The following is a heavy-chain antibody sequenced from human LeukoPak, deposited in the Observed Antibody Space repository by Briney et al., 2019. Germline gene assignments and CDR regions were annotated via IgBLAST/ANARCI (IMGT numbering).Heavy chain of an antibody. Sequence: PGGSLRLSCAASGFTFSAYSMNWVRQAPGKGLEWVSSISSGGNYIYYADSVKGRFTISRDNAKNSLYLQMNSLRAEDTAVFFCARGTVVTGFFDYWGQGTLVTVSS. CDR1: GFTFSAYS. V-gene: IGHV3-21*01. CDR3: ARGTVVTGFFDY. CDR2: ISSGGNYI. D-gene: IGHD4-23*01. J-gene: IGHJ4*02.